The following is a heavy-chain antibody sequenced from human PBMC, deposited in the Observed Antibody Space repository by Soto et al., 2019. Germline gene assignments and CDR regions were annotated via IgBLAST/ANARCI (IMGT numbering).Heavy chain of an antibody. D-gene: IGHD3-3*02. CDR2: INPNSGGT. Sequence: GASVKVSCKASGYTFTGYYTHWVRQAPGQGLEWMGWINPNSGGTNYAQKFQGWVTMTRDTSISTAYMELSRLRSDDTAVYYFSRGDLISHYYYYYGMDVWGQGTTVTVSS. CDR1: GYTFTGYY. V-gene: IGHV1-2*04. J-gene: IGHJ6*02. CDR3: SRGDLISHYYYYYGMDV.